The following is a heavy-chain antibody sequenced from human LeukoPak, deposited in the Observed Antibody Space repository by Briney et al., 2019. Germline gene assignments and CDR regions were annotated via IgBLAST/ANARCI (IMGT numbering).Heavy chain of an antibody. Sequence: PGGSLRLSCAASGFTFSSYAMKWVRQAPGKGLEWVSAISRTSAYIYYSDSVKGRFTISGDNAKNSVYLQIDSLRAEDTAVYYCARDERRYCSDSSCYPGDYWGEGTLVTVSS. CDR2: ISRTSAYI. CDR1: GFTFSSYA. CDR3: ARDERRYCSDSSCYPGDY. V-gene: IGHV3-21*01. J-gene: IGHJ4*02. D-gene: IGHD2-2*01.